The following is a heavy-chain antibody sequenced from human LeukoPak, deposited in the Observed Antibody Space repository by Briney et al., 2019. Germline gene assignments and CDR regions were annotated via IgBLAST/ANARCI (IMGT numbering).Heavy chain of an antibody. CDR2: ISSSSSYI. CDR3: ARLITDLYDILTGYGGSYFDI. CDR1: GFTFSSYS. J-gene: IGHJ3*02. V-gene: IGHV3-21*01. Sequence: GGSLRLSCAASGFTFSSYSMNWVRQAPGKGLEWVSSISSSSSYIYYADSVKGRFTISRDNAKNSLYLQMNSLRAEDTAVYYCARLITDLYDILTGYGGSYFDIWGQGTMVTVSS. D-gene: IGHD3-9*01.